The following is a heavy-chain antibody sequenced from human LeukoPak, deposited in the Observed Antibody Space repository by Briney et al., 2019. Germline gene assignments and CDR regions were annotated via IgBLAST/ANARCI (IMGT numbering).Heavy chain of an antibody. D-gene: IGHD1-26*01. V-gene: IGHV3-23*01. J-gene: IGHJ4*02. CDR2: ISAGGGNT. CDR3: AVPQWELLN. CDR1: GGSISNGGYY. Sequence: LSLTCTVSGGSISNGGYYWSWIRQHPGKGLEWVSAISAGGGNTYYADSVKGRFTISRDNSKNTLYLQMNSLRAEDTAVYSCAVPQWELLNWGQGTLVTVSS.